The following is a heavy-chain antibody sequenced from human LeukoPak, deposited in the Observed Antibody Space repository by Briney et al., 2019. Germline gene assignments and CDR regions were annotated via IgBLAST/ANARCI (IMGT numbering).Heavy chain of an antibody. D-gene: IGHD6-19*01. V-gene: IGHV3-30*18. J-gene: IGHJ4*02. Sequence: GGSLTLSCAASGFTLSRSGMHWVRQAPGKGLEWVAVILYDGSNKYYADSVKGRFTISRDNSKNTLYLQMNSLRAEDTAVYYCANDFTSRWTGDLFDYWGQGTLVTVSS. CDR1: GFTLSRSG. CDR3: ANDFTSRWTGDLFDY. CDR2: ILYDGSNK.